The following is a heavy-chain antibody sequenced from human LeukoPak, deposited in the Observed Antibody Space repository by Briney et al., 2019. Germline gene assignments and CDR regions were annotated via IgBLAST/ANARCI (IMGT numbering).Heavy chain of an antibody. CDR2: IYYSGST. V-gene: IGHV4-59*01. Sequence: SETLSLTCTVSGGSISSYYWSWIRQPPGKGLEWIGYIYYSGSTNYNPSLKSRVTISVDTSKNQFSLKLSSVTAADTAVYYCARTAVADYYFDYWGQGTLVTVSS. J-gene: IGHJ4*02. CDR3: ARTAVADYYFDY. CDR1: GGSISSYY. D-gene: IGHD6-19*01.